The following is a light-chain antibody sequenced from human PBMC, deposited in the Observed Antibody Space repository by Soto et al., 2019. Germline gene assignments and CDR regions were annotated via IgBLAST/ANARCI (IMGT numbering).Light chain of an antibody. J-gene: IGKJ4*01. CDR1: QSINSW. CDR3: LQYNHYPLT. Sequence: DIQMTQSPSTLSASVGDRVTLTCRASQSINSWLAWYQQRPGKGPKLLIHKASILEGGVPSRFSGSASGTEFTLTISSLQPVDFATYYCLQYNHYPLTFGGGTKVDIK. V-gene: IGKV1-5*03. CDR2: KAS.